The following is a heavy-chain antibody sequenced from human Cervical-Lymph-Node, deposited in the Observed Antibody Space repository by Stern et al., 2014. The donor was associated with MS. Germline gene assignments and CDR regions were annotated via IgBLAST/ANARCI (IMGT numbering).Heavy chain of an antibody. CDR1: GFTFSSYS. Sequence: EVQLVESGGGLVKPGGSLRLSCAASGFTFSSYSMNWVRQAPGKGLEWVSSISSSSSYIYYADSVKGRFTISRDNAKNSLYLQMNSLRAEDTAVYYCARVYDSRLYYFDYWGQGTLVTVSS. D-gene: IGHD3-22*01. J-gene: IGHJ4*02. V-gene: IGHV3-21*01. CDR3: ARVYDSRLYYFDY. CDR2: ISSSSSYI.